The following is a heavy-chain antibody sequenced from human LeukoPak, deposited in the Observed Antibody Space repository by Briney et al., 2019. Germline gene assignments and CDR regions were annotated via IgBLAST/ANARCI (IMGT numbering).Heavy chain of an antibody. CDR1: GFTFSSYG. Sequence: PGGSLRLSCAASGFTFSSYGTHWVRQAPGKGLEWGAVIWYDGSNKYYADSVKGRFTISRDNSKNTLYLQMNSLRAEDTAVYYCAKDRTGTIDYWGQGTLVTVSS. V-gene: IGHV3-33*06. CDR3: AKDRTGTIDY. D-gene: IGHD1-7*01. CDR2: IWYDGSNK. J-gene: IGHJ4*02.